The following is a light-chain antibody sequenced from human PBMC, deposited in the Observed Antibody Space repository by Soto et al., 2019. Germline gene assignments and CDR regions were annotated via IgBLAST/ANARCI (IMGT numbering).Light chain of an antibody. J-gene: IGKJ4*01. CDR2: AAS. V-gene: IGKV1-12*01. CDR3: QQADSFPLT. Sequence: DMQMSHSPSSVSASVGDRVTITCRASQGISSLLAWYQQKPGKAPKLLIYAASSLQSGVPSRFSGIGSGTDFTLTIPSLQPEDFATYYCQQADSFPLTFGGGTKVDIX. CDR1: QGISSL.